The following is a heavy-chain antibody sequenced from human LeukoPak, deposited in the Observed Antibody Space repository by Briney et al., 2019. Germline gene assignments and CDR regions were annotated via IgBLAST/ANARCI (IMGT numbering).Heavy chain of an antibody. CDR1: GFTFNKYW. D-gene: IGHD6-19*01. Sequence: GGSLRLSCSASGFTFNKYWMSWIRQLPGQGLEWVANVNQDGTQKYYVDSVKGRLTNSRDNARNLLYLQMNSLRAEDTAVYYCVRDVSSGWAFDYWGHGTLVTVSS. CDR3: VRDVSSGWAFDY. CDR2: VNQDGTQK. V-gene: IGHV3-7*01. J-gene: IGHJ4*01.